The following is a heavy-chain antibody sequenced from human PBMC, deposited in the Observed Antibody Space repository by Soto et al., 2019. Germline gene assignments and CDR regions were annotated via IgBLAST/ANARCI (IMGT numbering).Heavy chain of an antibody. CDR1: GFTFSIYA. V-gene: IGHV3-23*01. J-gene: IGHJ4*02. CDR3: AKASVSGSNQAPPDY. CDR2: ISGSGGST. Sequence: EVQLLESGGGLVQPGGSLRLSCAASGFTFSIYAMSWVRQAPGKGLEWVSTISGSGGSTYYADSVKGRFTISRDNSKNALYLQMNSLRAEDTAVYYCAKASVSGSNQAPPDYWGQGTLVTVSS. D-gene: IGHD1-26*01.